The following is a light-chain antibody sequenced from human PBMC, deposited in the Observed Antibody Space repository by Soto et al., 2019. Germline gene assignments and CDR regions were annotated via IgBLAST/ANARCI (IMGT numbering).Light chain of an antibody. CDR1: QSVRND. CDR2: SAS. Sequence: EIVLTQSPATLSLSPGERATLSCRASQSVRNDLVWYHQKPGQAPRVLIYSASNRATGIPARFSGSGSGTDLTLTISSLEPEDFAFYYCHQRTSWPPTFGGGTKVEMK. V-gene: IGKV3-11*01. J-gene: IGKJ4*01. CDR3: HQRTSWPPT.